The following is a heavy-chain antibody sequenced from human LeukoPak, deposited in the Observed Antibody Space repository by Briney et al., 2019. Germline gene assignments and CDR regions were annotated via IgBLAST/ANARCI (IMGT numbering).Heavy chain of an antibody. CDR1: GYSFTSYW. Sequence: GESPRISCKGSGYSFTSYWISWVRQMPGKGLEWMGRIDPSDSYTNYSPSFQGHVTISADKSISTAYLQWSSLKASDTAMYYCARHRRLLWFGELNAIDYWGQGTLVTVSS. CDR3: ARHRRLLWFGELNAIDY. V-gene: IGHV5-10-1*01. D-gene: IGHD3-10*01. CDR2: IDPSDSYT. J-gene: IGHJ4*02.